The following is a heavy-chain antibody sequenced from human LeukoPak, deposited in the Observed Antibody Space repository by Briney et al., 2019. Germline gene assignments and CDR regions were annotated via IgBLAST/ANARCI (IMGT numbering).Heavy chain of an antibody. CDR1: GRSISSYY. J-gene: IGHJ5*02. V-gene: IGHV4-4*07. CDR2: IYTSGST. D-gene: IGHD3-10*01. CDR3: ARDQVDLYGDPNWFDP. Sequence: PSHTLSLTCTVSGRSISSYYWSSIRQPARRRLEWIGRIYTSGSTNYNPSLKSRVTMSVDTSKNQFSLKLSSVTAADTAVYDCARDQVDLYGDPNWFDPWGQGTLVTVSS.